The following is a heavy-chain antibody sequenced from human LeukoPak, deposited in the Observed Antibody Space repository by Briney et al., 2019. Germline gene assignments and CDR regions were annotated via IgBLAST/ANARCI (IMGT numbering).Heavy chain of an antibody. CDR3: AREYSSSSGTRFDP. J-gene: IGHJ5*02. CDR1: GGTFSSYA. V-gene: IGHV1-69*13. D-gene: IGHD6-6*01. CDR2: IIPIFGTA. Sequence: ASVKVSCKASGGTFSSYAISWVRQAPGQGLEWMGGIIPIFGTANYAQKFQGRVTVSADESTSTAYMELSSLRSEDTAVYYCAREYSSSSGTRFDPWGQGTLVTVSS.